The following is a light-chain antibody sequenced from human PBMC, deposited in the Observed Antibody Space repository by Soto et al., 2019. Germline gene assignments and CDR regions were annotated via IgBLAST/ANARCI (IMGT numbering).Light chain of an antibody. Sequence: NFMLTQPHSVSESPGKTVTISCTRSSGSIASNYVQWYQQRPGSAPTTVIYEDHQRPSGVPDRFSGSIDSSFNSASLTISGLKTEDEADYYCQSYDTTMWVFGGGTKLTVL. CDR1: SGSIASNY. CDR3: QSYDTTMWV. J-gene: IGLJ3*02. CDR2: EDH. V-gene: IGLV6-57*04.